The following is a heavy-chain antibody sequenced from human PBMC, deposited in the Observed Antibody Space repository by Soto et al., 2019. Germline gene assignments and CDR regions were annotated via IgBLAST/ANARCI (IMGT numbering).Heavy chain of an antibody. CDR2: ISGSGGST. V-gene: IGHV3-23*01. Sequence: GGSLRLSCAASGFTFSSYAMSWVRQAPGKGLEWVSAISGSGGSTYYADSVKGRLTISRDNSKNTRYLQMNSLRAEDTAVYYCAKRGYGDLYYFDYWGQGTLVTVSS. CDR3: AKRGYGDLYYFDY. D-gene: IGHD4-17*01. J-gene: IGHJ4*02. CDR1: GFTFSSYA.